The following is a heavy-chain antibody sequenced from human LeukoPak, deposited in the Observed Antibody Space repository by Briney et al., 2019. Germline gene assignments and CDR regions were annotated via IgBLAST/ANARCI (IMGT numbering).Heavy chain of an antibody. V-gene: IGHV4-39*07. D-gene: IGHD3-10*01. CDR2: ISYTGNT. CDR3: ASNLPTYYYGSGSLY. Sequence: SETLSLTCTVSGGSFRSSLYYWGWIRQPPGKGLEWIGQISYTGNTYYNPSLKSRVIISVDTSKNQFSLNLSSVTAADTAVYYCASNLPTYYYGSGSLYWGQGNLVTVSS. J-gene: IGHJ4*02. CDR1: GGSFRSSLYY.